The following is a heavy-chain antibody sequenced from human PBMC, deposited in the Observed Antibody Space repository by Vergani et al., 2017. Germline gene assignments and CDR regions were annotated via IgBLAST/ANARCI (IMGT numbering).Heavy chain of an antibody. CDR3: ARDTRTVTTLGSYWFDP. CDR2: IYYSGST. V-gene: IGHV4-31*03. D-gene: IGHD4-11*01. CDR1: GGSISSGGYY. Sequence: QVQLQESGPGLVKPSQTLSLTCTVSGGSISSGGYYWSWIRQHPGKGLEWIGYIYYSGSTYYNPSLKSRVTISVDTSKNQFSLKLSSVTAADTAVYSCARDTRTVTTLGSYWFDPWGQGTLVTVSS. J-gene: IGHJ5*02.